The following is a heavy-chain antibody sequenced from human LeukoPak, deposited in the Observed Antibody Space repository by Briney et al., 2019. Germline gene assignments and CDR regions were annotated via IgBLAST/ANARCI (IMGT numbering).Heavy chain of an antibody. CDR2: ISYDGSNK. J-gene: IGHJ4*02. D-gene: IGHD3-3*01. Sequence: GGSLRLSCAASGFTFSSYGMHWVRQAPGKGLEWVAVISYDGSNKYYADSVKGRFTISRDNSKNTLYLQMNSLRAEDTGVYYCAKDHYWSIDYWGRGTLVTVSS. CDR3: AKDHYWSIDY. CDR1: GFTFSSYG. V-gene: IGHV3-30*18.